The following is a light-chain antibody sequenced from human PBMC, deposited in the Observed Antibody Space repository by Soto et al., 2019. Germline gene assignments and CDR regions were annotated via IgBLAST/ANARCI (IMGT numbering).Light chain of an antibody. CDR1: QSISSY. J-gene: IGKJ5*01. Sequence: DIQMTQSPASLSASVGDRVTITCRASQSISSYLNWYQRKPGKAPQLLIEKASTLESGVPSRFSGSGSGTDFTLTINSLQPEDYATYYCQQFHSFPITFGQGTRLEIK. CDR3: QQFHSFPIT. V-gene: IGKV1-39*01. CDR2: KAS.